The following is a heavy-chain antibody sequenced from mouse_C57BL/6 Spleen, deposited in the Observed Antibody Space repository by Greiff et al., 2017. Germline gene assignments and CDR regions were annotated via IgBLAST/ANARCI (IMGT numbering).Heavy chain of an antibody. D-gene: IGHD2-4*01. V-gene: IGHV1-82*01. CDR1: GYAFSSSW. CDR3: ARVIYYDYDGFYYAMDY. J-gene: IGHJ4*01. Sequence: QVQLQQSGPELVKPGASVKISCKASGYAFSSSWMNWVKQRPGKGLEWIGRIYPGDGDTNYNGKFKGKATLTADKSSSTSYMQLSSRTSEDSAVYFCARVIYYDYDGFYYAMDYWGQGTSVTVSS. CDR2: IYPGDGDT.